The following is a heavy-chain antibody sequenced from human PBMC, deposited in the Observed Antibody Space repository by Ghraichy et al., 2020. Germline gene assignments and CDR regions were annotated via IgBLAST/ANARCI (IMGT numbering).Heavy chain of an antibody. Sequence: SLRLSCAASGFTFGHYGMHWVRQAPGKGLEWVAVASYDDRNKYYVDSVKGRFTISRDNSKNTLYLQMNSLRPDDTAVYYCAKMGRSSHWYFDVWGRGTLVSVSS. D-gene: IGHD6-6*01. J-gene: IGHJ2*01. CDR1: GFTFGHYG. V-gene: IGHV3-30*18. CDR3: AKMGRSSHWYFDV. CDR2: ASYDDRNK.